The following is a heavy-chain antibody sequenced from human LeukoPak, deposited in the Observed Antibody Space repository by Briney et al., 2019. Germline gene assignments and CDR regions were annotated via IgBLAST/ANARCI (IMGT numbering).Heavy chain of an antibody. CDR1: GFTFSSYS. D-gene: IGHD4-17*01. CDR3: ARYYGDYPSYYFDY. J-gene: IGHJ4*02. CDR2: ISSSSSYI. V-gene: IGHV3-21*01. Sequence: PGGSLRLSCAASGFTFSSYSMNWVRQAPGKGLEWVSSISSSSSYIYYADSVKGRFTISRDNAKNSLYLQMNSLRAEDTAVYYCARYYGDYPSYYFDYWGQGTLVTVSS.